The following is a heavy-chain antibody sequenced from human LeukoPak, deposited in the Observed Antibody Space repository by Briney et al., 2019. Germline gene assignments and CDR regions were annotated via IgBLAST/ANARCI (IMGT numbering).Heavy chain of an antibody. D-gene: IGHD6-19*01. Sequence: GGSLRLSCAASGFTFSNYWMTWVRQAPGKGLEWVANIKQDGTETLYVDSVKGRFTISRDNAKNSLYLQMNSLRAEDTAVYYCARDLASSGWYGGVFGGQGTLVTVAS. J-gene: IGHJ4*02. CDR2: IKQDGTET. CDR1: GFTFSNYW. CDR3: ARDLASSGWYGGVF. V-gene: IGHV3-7*01.